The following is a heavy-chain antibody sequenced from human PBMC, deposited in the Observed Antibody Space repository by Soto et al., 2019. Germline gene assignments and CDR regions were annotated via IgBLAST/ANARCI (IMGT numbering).Heavy chain of an antibody. CDR3: ASMVRGVIYDYYYMDV. D-gene: IGHD3-10*01. V-gene: IGHV1-18*01. CDR2: ISAYNGNT. CDR1: GYTFTSYG. Sequence: ASVKVSCKASGYTFTSYGISWVRQAPGQGLEWMGWISAYNGNTNYAQKLQGRVTMTTDTSTSTAYMELRSLRSDDTAVYYCASMVRGVIYDYYYMDVWGKGTTVTVSS. J-gene: IGHJ6*03.